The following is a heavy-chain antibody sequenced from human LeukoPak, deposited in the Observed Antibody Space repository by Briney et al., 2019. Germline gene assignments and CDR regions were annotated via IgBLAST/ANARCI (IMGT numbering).Heavy chain of an antibody. D-gene: IGHD3-10*01. Sequence: ASVKVSCKSSGYTFTSYGISWVRQAPGQGLEWMGWISAYNGNTNYAQKLQGRVTMTTDTSTSTAYMELRSLRSDHTAVYYCARVFGRYYGSRSIRMGFDPWGQGTLVTVSS. CDR2: ISAYNGNT. CDR1: GYTFTSYG. J-gene: IGHJ5*02. CDR3: ARVFGRYYGSRSIRMGFDP. V-gene: IGHV1-18*01.